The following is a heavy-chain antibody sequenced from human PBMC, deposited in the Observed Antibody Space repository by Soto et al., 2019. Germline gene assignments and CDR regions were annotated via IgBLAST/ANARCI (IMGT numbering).Heavy chain of an antibody. V-gene: IGHV3-30-3*01. J-gene: IGHJ5*02. Sequence: QVQLVESGGGVVQPGRSLRLSCAASGFTFSSYAMHWVRQAPGKGLEWVAVISSDGSNKYYADSVKGRFTISRDNSKNARYLQMTSLRSEDTAVYYCARAVWFGCRADNFRGWFDPWGEGTLVTVSA. D-gene: IGHD3-10*01. CDR3: ARAVWFGCRADNFRGWFDP. CDR1: GFTFSSYA. CDR2: ISSDGSNK.